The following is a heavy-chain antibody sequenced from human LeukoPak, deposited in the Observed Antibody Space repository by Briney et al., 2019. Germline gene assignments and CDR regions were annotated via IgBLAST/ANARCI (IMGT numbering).Heavy chain of an antibody. CDR3: ATPPLTTGTSG. CDR2: LTGSGVGT. Sequence: GGSLRLSCAASGFTFSRHYMSWVRQAPGKGLEWVSTLTGSGVGTYYADSVKGRFTISRDISKNTLFLQMHNLRVDDTAVYYCATPPLTTGTSGWGQGTLVSVSS. V-gene: IGHV3-23*01. J-gene: IGHJ4*02. CDR1: GFTFSRHY. D-gene: IGHD1-14*01.